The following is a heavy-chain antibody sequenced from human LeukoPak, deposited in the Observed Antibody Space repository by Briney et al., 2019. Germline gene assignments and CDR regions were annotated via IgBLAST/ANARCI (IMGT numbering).Heavy chain of an antibody. J-gene: IGHJ5*02. CDR2: FDPEDGET. Sequence: ASVKVSCKVSGYTLTELSMHWVRQAPGKGLEWMGGFDPEDGETIYAQKFQGRVTMTRDTSISTAYMELSRLRSDDTAVYYCASYPYYYGSGSSEWFDPWGQGTLVTVSS. CDR3: ASYPYYYGSGSSEWFDP. D-gene: IGHD3-10*01. V-gene: IGHV1-24*01. CDR1: GYTLTELS.